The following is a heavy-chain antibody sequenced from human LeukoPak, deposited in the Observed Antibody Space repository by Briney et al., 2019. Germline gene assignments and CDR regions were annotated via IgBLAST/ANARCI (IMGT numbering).Heavy chain of an antibody. D-gene: IGHD6-13*01. V-gene: IGHV3-21*06. CDR1: GFTFSTYS. CDR3: ARVAEAAAFDS. Sequence: GGSLRLSCAASGFTFSTYSMNWVRQAPGKGLEWVSSISRNNRYIYYADSMRGRFTISRDNAKNSLYLQMNSLKPEDTAVYYCARVAEAAAFDSWGQGTLVTVSS. J-gene: IGHJ4*02. CDR2: ISRNNRYI.